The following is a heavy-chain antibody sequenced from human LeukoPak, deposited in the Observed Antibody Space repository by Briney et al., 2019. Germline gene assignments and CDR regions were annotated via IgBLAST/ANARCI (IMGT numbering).Heavy chain of an antibody. CDR2: INPNSGGT. CDR1: GYTFTGYY. V-gene: IGHV1-2*02. Sequence: ASVKVSCKASGYTFTGYYMHWVRQAPGQGLEWMGWINPNSGGTNYAQKFQGRVTMTRDTSISTAYMELRSLRSDDTAVYYCAREGYALRAFDIWGQGTMVTVSS. CDR3: AREGYALRAFDI. D-gene: IGHD1-1*01. J-gene: IGHJ3*02.